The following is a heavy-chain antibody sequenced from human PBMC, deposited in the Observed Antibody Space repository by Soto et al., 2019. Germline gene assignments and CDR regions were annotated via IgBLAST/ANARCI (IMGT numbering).Heavy chain of an antibody. CDR2: ISSGGSNI. V-gene: IGHV3-48*03. CDR1: GFTFSSYE. CDR3: ARGTRPDAFDI. Sequence: GGSLRLSCAASGFTFSSYEMNWVRQAPGQGLEWVSHISSGGSNIYYGDSVKGRFTISRDNAKNSLYLQMNSLRAEEPAVSYYARGTRPDAFDIWGQGTMVTVSS. J-gene: IGHJ3*02.